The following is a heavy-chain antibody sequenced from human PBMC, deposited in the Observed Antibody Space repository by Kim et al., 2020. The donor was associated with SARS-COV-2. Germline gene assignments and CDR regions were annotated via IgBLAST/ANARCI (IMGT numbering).Heavy chain of an antibody. CDR2: INHSGST. Sequence: SETLSLTCAVYGGSFSGYYWSWIRQPPGKGLEWIGEINHSGSTNYNPSLKSRVTISLDTSKNQFSLKLSSVTAADTAVYYCAGGSGFLEWLPFDYWGQGTLVTVSS. V-gene: IGHV4-34*01. J-gene: IGHJ4*02. D-gene: IGHD3-3*01. CDR3: AGGSGFLEWLPFDY. CDR1: GGSFSGYY.